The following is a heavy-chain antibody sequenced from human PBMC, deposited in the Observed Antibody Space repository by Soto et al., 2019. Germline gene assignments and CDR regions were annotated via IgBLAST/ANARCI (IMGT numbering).Heavy chain of an antibody. D-gene: IGHD1-1*01. J-gene: IGHJ4*02. CDR3: ARDRLEERYFDY. Sequence: PSETLSLTCTVSGGSISSGGYYWSWIRQHPGKGLEWIGYIYYSGSTYYNPSLKSRVTISVDTSKNQFSLKLSSVTAADTAVYYCARDRLEERYFDYWGQGTLVTVSS. CDR2: IYYSGST. V-gene: IGHV4-31*03. CDR1: GGSISSGGYY.